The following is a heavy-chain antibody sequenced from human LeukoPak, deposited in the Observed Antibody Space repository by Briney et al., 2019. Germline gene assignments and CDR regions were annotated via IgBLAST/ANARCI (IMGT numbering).Heavy chain of an antibody. CDR3: ARLPGYYYDSSGPGGVWFDP. D-gene: IGHD3-22*01. J-gene: IGHJ5*02. CDR1: GYSFTSYR. CDR2: IYPGDSDT. Sequence: GESLKISCKGSGYSFTSYRIGWVRQMPGKGLEWMGIIYPGDSDTRYSPSFQGQVTISADKSISTAYLQWSSLKASDTAMYYCARLPGYYYDSSGPGGVWFDPWGQGTLVTVSS. V-gene: IGHV5-51*01.